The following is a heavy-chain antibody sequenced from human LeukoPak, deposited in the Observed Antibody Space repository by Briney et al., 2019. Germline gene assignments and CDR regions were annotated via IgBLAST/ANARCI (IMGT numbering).Heavy chain of an antibody. J-gene: IGHJ4*02. CDR1: EFSASNYW. D-gene: IGHD6-13*01. CDR2: IKQDGSQE. Sequence: GGSLRLSCVVSEFSASNYWMSWVRQAPGKGLEWVANIKQDGSQENYVDSAKGRFTISRDNAKNSVYLQLNGLLVEDTAVYYCVRESAGGLAAAGTRIEGSYWGQGTQVIVSS. V-gene: IGHV3-7*01. CDR3: VRESAGGLAAAGTRIEGSY.